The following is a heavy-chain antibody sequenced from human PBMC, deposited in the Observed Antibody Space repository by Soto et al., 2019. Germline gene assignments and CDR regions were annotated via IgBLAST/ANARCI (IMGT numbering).Heavy chain of an antibody. CDR1: GFTFSTST. Sequence: GGSLRLSCAASGFTFSTSTMHWVRRAPGKGPEWVAVISYDGKNTYYADSMRGRFTISRDNSKSTLFLQMNSLRADDTAVYYCARESVRQQLAYYFDYWSQGTLVTVSS. D-gene: IGHD6-13*01. J-gene: IGHJ4*02. V-gene: IGHV3-30*04. CDR3: ARESVRQQLAYYFDY. CDR2: ISYDGKNT.